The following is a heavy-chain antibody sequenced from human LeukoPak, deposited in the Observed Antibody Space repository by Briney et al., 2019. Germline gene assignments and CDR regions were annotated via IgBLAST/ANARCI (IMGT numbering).Heavy chain of an antibody. CDR1: GFTFSSYS. V-gene: IGHV3-48*01. CDR2: ISSSSSTI. Sequence: PGGSLRLSCAASGFTFSSYSMNWVRQAPGKGLEWVSYISSSSSTIYYADSVKDRFTISRDNAKNSLYLQMNSLRAEDTAVYYCARDPSGSYDYWGQGTLVTVSS. CDR3: ARDPSGSYDY. J-gene: IGHJ4*02. D-gene: IGHD1-26*01.